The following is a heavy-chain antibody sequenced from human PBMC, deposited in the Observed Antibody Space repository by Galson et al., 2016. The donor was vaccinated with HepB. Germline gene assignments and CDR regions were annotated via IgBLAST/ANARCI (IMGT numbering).Heavy chain of an antibody. J-gene: IGHJ4*02. Sequence: SVKVSCKASGYTFTGHYLHWIRQAPGQGLEWMAWIHPRSGGTHYAQSFQGRVTVTGDTSISTMYLELRALTSDDTAVYYCARDNNWGPDFWGQGTLVTVAS. CDR3: ARDNNWGPDF. CDR2: IHPRSGGT. D-gene: IGHD7-27*01. CDR1: GYTFTGHY. V-gene: IGHV1-2*02.